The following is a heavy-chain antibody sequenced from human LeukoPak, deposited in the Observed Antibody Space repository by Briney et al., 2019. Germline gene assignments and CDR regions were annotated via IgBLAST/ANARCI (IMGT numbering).Heavy chain of an antibody. CDR1: GGSFSGYY. CDR2: INHSGSA. V-gene: IGHV4-34*01. D-gene: IGHD4-17*01. J-gene: IGHJ4*02. Sequence: PSETLSIACAVSGGSFSGYYWTWIRQPPGKGLEWIGEINHSGSANYSPSLSSRVTISLDMSENQFSLKLTSVTAADTAVYYCARGQGTVTTHWGQGTLVTVSS. CDR3: ARGQGTVTTH.